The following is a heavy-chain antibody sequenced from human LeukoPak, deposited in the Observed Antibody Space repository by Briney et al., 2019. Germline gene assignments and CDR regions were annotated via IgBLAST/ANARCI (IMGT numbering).Heavy chain of an antibody. Sequence: GGSLRLSCAASGFTFSSYWMSWVRQAPGKGLEWVANIKQDGSEKYYVDSVKGRFTISRDNAKNSLYLQMNSLRAEDTAVYYCARLKRNGYYDSSGYTYYFDYWGQGTLVTVSS. J-gene: IGHJ4*02. CDR3: ARLKRNGYYDSSGYTYYFDY. D-gene: IGHD3-22*01. CDR1: GFTFSSYW. CDR2: IKQDGSEK. V-gene: IGHV3-7*01.